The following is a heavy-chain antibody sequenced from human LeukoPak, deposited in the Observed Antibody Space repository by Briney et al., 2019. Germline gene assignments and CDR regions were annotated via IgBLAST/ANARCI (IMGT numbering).Heavy chain of an antibody. V-gene: IGHV1-8*01. Sequence: GASVKVSCKASGYTFTSYDINWVRQATGQGLEWMGWMNPNSGNTGYARKFQGRVAMTRNTSITTAYMELSSLRSEDTAVYYCARGLGRTAMVTRGGVRFDYWGQGTLVTVSS. CDR2: MNPNSGNT. D-gene: IGHD5-18*01. CDR3: ARGLGRTAMVTRGGVRFDY. J-gene: IGHJ4*02. CDR1: GYTFTSYD.